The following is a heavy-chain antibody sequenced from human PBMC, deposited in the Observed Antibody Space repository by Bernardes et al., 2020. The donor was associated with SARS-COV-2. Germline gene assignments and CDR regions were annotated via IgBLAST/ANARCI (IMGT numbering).Heavy chain of an antibody. J-gene: IGHJ6*02. Sequence: GGSLRLSCAASGFTVSSNYMSWVRQAPGKGLEWVSVIYSGGSTYYADSVKGRFTISRDNSKNTLYLQMNSLRAEDTAVYYCARDLMVGDDSSSYYYYGMDVWGQGTTVTVSS. D-gene: IGHD3-22*01. CDR3: ARDLMVGDDSSSYYYYGMDV. CDR1: GFTVSSNY. V-gene: IGHV3-53*01. CDR2: IYSGGST.